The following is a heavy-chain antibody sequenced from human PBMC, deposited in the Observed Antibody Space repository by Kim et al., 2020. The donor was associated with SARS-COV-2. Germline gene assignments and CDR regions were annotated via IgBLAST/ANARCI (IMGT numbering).Heavy chain of an antibody. CDR1: GGSIGNYY. Sequence: SETLSLTCTVAGGSIGNYYWSWIRQPPGKGPEWIGHIHHTGSTAHNPSLKSRVTVSIDTSNNQFSLRLTSVTVADTAVYYCVRHGGSGWFYFASWGPGTL. J-gene: IGHJ4*02. D-gene: IGHD6-19*01. V-gene: IGHV4-59*08. CDR3: VRHGGSGWFYFAS. CDR2: IHHTGST.